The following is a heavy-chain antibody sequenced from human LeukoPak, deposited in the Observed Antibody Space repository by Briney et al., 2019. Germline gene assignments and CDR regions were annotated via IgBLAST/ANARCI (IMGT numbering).Heavy chain of an antibody. CDR2: IIPIFGTA. CDR3: ARNVGYSYYYYYYMDV. CDR1: GGTFSSYA. V-gene: IGHV1-69*05. Sequence: ASVKVSCKASGGTFSSYAISWVRQAPGQGLEWMGGIIPIFGTANYAQKFQGRVTITTDESTSTAYMELSSLRSEDTAVYYCARNVGYSYYYYYYMDVWGKGTTVIVSS. J-gene: IGHJ6*03. D-gene: IGHD5-18*01.